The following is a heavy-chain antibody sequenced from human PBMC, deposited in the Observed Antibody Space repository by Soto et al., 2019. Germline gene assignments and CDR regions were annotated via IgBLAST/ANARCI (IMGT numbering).Heavy chain of an antibody. Sequence: QVQPVQSGAEVRKPGSSVKVSCKISGGTFTNYVISWLRQAPGQGLEWMGGVIPIFGAANLAQKFQGRVTITADESTSTVNMELSSLTSEDTAVYYCARGRSSPNFDPWGQGTLVTVSS. CDR3: ARGRSSPNFDP. D-gene: IGHD6-6*01. V-gene: IGHV1-69*01. CDR2: VIPIFGAA. CDR1: GGTFTNYV. J-gene: IGHJ5*02.